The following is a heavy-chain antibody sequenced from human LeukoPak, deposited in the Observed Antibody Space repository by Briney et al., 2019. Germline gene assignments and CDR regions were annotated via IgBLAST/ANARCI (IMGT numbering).Heavy chain of an antibody. J-gene: IGHJ4*02. CDR2: IYSGGST. V-gene: IGHV3-53*04. CDR1: EFTVSSNY. D-gene: IGHD3-10*01. Sequence: GGSLRLSCAASEFTVSSNYMSWVRQAPGKGLEWVSVIYSGGSTFYADSVKGQFTISRHSSKNTMYLQMSSLRAEDTAMYYCATSAGEDFDHWGQGTLVTVSS. CDR3: ATSAGEDFDH.